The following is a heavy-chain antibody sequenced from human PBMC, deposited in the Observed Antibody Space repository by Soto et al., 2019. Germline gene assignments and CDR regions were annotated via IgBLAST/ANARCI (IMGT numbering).Heavy chain of an antibody. CDR2: VSHDGTTK. V-gene: IGHV3-30-3*01. Sequence: PGGSLRLSCATSGFAFTSYPMHWVRQAPGKGLEWVAFVSHDGTTKYYADSMRGRFFISRDNSKSTVYLQMNSLRVGDTAVYYCARDRPQGYPYGHDYFEYWGQGTLVTVSS. J-gene: IGHJ4*02. CDR1: GFAFTSYP. D-gene: IGHD3-16*01. CDR3: ARDRPQGYPYGHDYFEY.